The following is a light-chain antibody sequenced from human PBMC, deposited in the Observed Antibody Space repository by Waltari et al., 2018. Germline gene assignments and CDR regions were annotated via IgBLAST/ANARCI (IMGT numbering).Light chain of an antibody. Sequence: AIQMTQYPPSLSACTGDRVPITCRASQGISSYLAWYQQKSGEAPKLLIYAASTLQSGVPSRFSGSGSGTDFTLTISCLQSEDFATYYCQQYYSYPLTFGQGTKVDIK. J-gene: IGKJ1*01. CDR1: QGISSY. CDR2: AAS. V-gene: IGKV1-8*01. CDR3: QQYYSYPLT.